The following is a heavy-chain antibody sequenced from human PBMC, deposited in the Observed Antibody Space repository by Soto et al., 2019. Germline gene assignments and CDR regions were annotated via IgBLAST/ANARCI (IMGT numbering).Heavy chain of an antibody. J-gene: IGHJ6*02. V-gene: IGHV1-8*01. CDR2: MNPNSGNT. Sequence: QVQLVQSGAEVKKPGASVKVSCKASGYTFTSYDINWVRQATGQGLEWMGWMNPNSGNTGYAQKFQGRVTMTRDTSISTAYMELNSLRAEDTAVYYCARDLSRGYSHAMDVWGRGTTVTVSS. CDR1: GYTFTSYD. CDR3: ARDLSRGYSHAMDV. D-gene: IGHD2-15*01.